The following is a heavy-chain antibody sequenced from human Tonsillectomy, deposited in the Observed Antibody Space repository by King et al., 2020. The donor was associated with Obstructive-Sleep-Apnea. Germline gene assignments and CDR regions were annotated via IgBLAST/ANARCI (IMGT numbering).Heavy chain of an antibody. CDR2: ISWNSGSI. D-gene: IGHD2-2*01. CDR3: AKESAVTAALDY. Sequence: VQLVESGGGLVQSGRSLRLSCAASGFIFDDYVMHWVRQAPGKGLEWVSGISWNSGSIDYADSVKGRFTISRDNAENSLYLQMNSLRAEDTAFYYCAKESAVTAALDYWGQGILVIVSS. J-gene: IGHJ4*02. V-gene: IGHV3-9*01. CDR1: GFIFDDYV.